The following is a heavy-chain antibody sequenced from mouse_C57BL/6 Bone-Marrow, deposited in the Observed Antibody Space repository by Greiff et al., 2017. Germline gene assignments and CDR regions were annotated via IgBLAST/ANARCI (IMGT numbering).Heavy chain of an antibody. D-gene: IGHD2-2*01. J-gene: IGHJ3*01. CDR3: ARGWGGYPAWFAY. Sequence: VQLKESGPGLMKPSQSLSLTCSVTGYSITSGYYWNWIRQFPGNKLEWMGYISYDGSNNYNPSLENRISITRDTSQNQFFLKLNSVTTEDTATYYCARGWGGYPAWFAYWGQGTLVTVSA. CDR2: ISYDGSN. CDR1: GYSITSGYY. V-gene: IGHV3-6*01.